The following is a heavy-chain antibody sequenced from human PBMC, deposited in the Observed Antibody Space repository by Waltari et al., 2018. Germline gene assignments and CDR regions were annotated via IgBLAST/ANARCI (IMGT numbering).Heavy chain of an antibody. CDR1: GYTFTSYD. CDR2: MNPNSGNT. V-gene: IGHV1-8*03. CDR3: ARGRAQWLAGGYYFDY. D-gene: IGHD6-19*01. Sequence: QVQLVQSGAEVKKPGASVKVSCKASGYTFTSYDIHWVQQATGQGLEWMGWMNPNSGNTGYAQKFQGRVTITRNTSISTAYMELSSLRSEDTAVYYCARGRAQWLAGGYYFDYWGQGTLVTVSS. J-gene: IGHJ4*02.